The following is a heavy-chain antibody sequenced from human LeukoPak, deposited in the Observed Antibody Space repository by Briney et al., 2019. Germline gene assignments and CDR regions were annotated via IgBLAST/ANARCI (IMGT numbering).Heavy chain of an antibody. D-gene: IGHD3-22*01. Sequence: ASVKVSCKASGYTFTGYYMHWVRQAPGQGLEWMGWINPNSGGTNYAQKLQGRVTMTTDTSTSTAYMELRSLRSDDTAVYYCARAVEYYYDSSGYYYAHWGQGTLVTVSS. V-gene: IGHV1-2*02. CDR1: GYTFTGYY. J-gene: IGHJ4*02. CDR3: ARAVEYYYDSSGYYYAH. CDR2: INPNSGGT.